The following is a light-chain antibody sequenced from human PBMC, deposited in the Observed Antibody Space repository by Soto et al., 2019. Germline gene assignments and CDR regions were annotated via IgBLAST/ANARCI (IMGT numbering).Light chain of an antibody. Sequence: QSALTQPASVSGSPGQSITISCTGTSSAVGGYNYVSWYQQHPGKAPKFMIYDVSNRPSGVSNRFSGSKSGNTASLTISGLQAEDEADYYCSSYTTGNTRQIVFGTGTKLTVL. CDR2: DVS. V-gene: IGLV2-14*01. CDR3: SSYTTGNTRQIV. J-gene: IGLJ1*01. CDR1: SSAVGGYNY.